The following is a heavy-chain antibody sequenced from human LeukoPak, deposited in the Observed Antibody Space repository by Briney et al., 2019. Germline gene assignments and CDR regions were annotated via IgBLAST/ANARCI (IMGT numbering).Heavy chain of an antibody. CDR1: GFSFSGFG. CDR2: IGSSGSAGGNI. D-gene: IGHD2-21*01. Sequence: GGSLRLSCAASGFSFSGFGKNWVRQAPGKGLEWISYIGSSGSAGGNIYYAVSVKGRFTVSRDNAKDSLFLQMNSLQDADTAVYYFARAPTPYFTYYMDVWGKGTTVTVSS. V-gene: IGHV3-48*02. J-gene: IGHJ6*03. CDR3: ARAPTPYFTYYMDV.